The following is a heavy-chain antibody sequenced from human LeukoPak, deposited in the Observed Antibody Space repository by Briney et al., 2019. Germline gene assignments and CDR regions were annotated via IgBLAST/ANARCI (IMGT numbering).Heavy chain of an antibody. CDR1: GGSSSSYY. J-gene: IGHJ6*02. CDR3: ARDHDMVNNFYYGMDV. CDR2: IYTSGTI. D-gene: IGHD2-15*01. V-gene: IGHV4-4*07. Sequence: SETLSLTGTGSGGSSSSYYWSWIRQAAGKGLEWIGRIYTSGTIYYNPSLKSRVTMSVDTSKSQVSLKLSSVTAADTAVYYCARDHDMVNNFYYGMDVWGQGTTVTVSS.